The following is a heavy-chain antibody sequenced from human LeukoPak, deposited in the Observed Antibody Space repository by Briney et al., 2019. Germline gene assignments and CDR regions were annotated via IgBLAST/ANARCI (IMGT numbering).Heavy chain of an antibody. Sequence: SETLSLTCTVSGGSISSGGYYWSWIRQHPGKGLEWIGYIYYSGSTYYNPSLKSRITISVDTSKNQFSLKLRSVTAADTAVYYCASREVRMSGIDDWGQGILVTVSS. V-gene: IGHV4-31*03. CDR1: GGSISSGGYY. J-gene: IGHJ4*02. D-gene: IGHD5-24*01. CDR2: IYYSGST. CDR3: ASREVRMSGIDD.